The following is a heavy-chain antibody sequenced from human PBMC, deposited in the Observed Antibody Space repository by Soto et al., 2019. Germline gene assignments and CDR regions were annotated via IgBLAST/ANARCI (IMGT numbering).Heavy chain of an antibody. Sequence: EVQLVESGGGLVQPGGSLRLSCAASGLNVSSNFMSWVRQAPGKGLESVSVIYRGAGRTYYADSVKGRFTISRDNYKNVMQRQMNSVSADAPAVYYWAIVPGDSNCSYYYYMDVWGKGTRVTVSS. J-gene: IGHJ6*03. CDR3: AIVPGDSNCSYYYYMDV. V-gene: IGHV3-66*01. D-gene: IGHD3-10*01. CDR1: GLNVSSNF. CDR2: IYRGAGRT.